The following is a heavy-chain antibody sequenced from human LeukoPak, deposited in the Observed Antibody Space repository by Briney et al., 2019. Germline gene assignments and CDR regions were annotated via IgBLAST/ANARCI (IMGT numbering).Heavy chain of an antibody. CDR1: GVIFRNYG. D-gene: IGHD4-23*01. V-gene: IGHV3-33*01. CDR2: IWDDGSKK. CDR3: STRDGCNDLCFDY. Sequence: GGSLRLSCVASGVIFRNYGMHWVRQAPGKGLEWVAVIWDDGSKKYYADSVKGRFTISRDNPKNTLYMQMISLRADDTAVYYCSTRDGCNDLCFDYWGQGTLVTVSS. J-gene: IGHJ4*02.